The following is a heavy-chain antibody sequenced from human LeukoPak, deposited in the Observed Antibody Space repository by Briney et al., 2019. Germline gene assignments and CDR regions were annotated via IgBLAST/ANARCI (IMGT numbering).Heavy chain of an antibody. CDR1: GFTFDDYA. CDR2: ISWNSGSI. Sequence: GKSLRLSCAASGFTFDDYAMHWVRQAPGKGLEWVSGISWNSGSIGYADSVKGRFTISRDNAKNSLYLQMNSLRAEDTALYYCAKDINYYDSSGFDAFDIWGKGTMVTVSS. J-gene: IGHJ3*02. D-gene: IGHD3-22*01. V-gene: IGHV3-9*01. CDR3: AKDINYYDSSGFDAFDI.